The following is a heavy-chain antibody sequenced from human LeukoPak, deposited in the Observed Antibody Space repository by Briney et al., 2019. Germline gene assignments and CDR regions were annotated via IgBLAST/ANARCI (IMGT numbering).Heavy chain of an antibody. CDR2: IKQDGSEK. Sequence: PGGSLRLSCAASGFTFSSYWMSWVRQAPGKGLEWVANIKQDGSEKYYVDSVKGRFTISRDNAKNSLYLQMNSLRAEDTAVYYCAKPPSGWFYYYYYMDVWGKGTTVTISS. CDR3: AKPPSGWFYYYYYMDV. J-gene: IGHJ6*03. CDR1: GFTFSSYW. V-gene: IGHV3-7*03. D-gene: IGHD6-19*01.